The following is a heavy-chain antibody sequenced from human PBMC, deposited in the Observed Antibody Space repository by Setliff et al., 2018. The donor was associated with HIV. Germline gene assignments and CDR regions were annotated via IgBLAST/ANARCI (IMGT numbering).Heavy chain of an antibody. CDR2: IYSTGDT. Sequence: PSETLSLTCSVSGGSISNFYWSWIRQPPGKGLEWVGHIYSTGDTKYNPSLKSRVTLSADTSKNQLSLSLTSVTAADTAVYYCARVRLTMIMMVDYFDHWGQGTLVTVSS. CDR3: ARVRLTMIMMVDYFDH. V-gene: IGHV4-4*07. CDR1: GGSISNFY. J-gene: IGHJ4*02. D-gene: IGHD3-22*01.